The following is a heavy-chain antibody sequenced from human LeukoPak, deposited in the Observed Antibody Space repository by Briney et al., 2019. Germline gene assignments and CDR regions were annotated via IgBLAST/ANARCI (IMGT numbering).Heavy chain of an antibody. CDR2: ISAYNGNT. J-gene: IGHJ5*02. CDR1: GYTFTSYG. D-gene: IGHD5-18*01. Sequence: ASVKVSCKASGYTFTSYGISWVRQAPGQGLEWMGWISAYNGNTNYAQKFQGRVTITADKSTSTAYMELSSLRSEDTAVYYCARALPHRRLMDTTMEQHWFDPWGQGTLVTVSS. CDR3: ARALPHRRLMDTTMEQHWFDP. V-gene: IGHV1-18*01.